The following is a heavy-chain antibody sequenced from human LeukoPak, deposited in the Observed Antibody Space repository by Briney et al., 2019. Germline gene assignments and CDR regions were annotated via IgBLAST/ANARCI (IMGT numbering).Heavy chain of an antibody. Sequence: ASVKVSCKASGYTFTSYAIHWVRQAPGQRLEWMGWINAGNGNTKYSQKFQGRVTITRDTSASTAYMELSSLRSEDTAVYYCARGDSSGYYPFDPWGQGTLVTVSS. J-gene: IGHJ5*02. CDR3: ARGDSSGYYPFDP. CDR2: INAGNGNT. V-gene: IGHV1-3*01. CDR1: GYTFTSYA. D-gene: IGHD3-22*01.